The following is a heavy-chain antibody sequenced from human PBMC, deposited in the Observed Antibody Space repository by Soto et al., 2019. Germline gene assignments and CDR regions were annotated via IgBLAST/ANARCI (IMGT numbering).Heavy chain of an antibody. CDR1: GFSFSSTGVG. CDR3: AHRGRIMVRGIITKKYGWFDP. J-gene: IGHJ5*02. CDR2: IYWDDDK. Sequence: SGPTLVNPTQTLTLTCTFSGFSFSSTGVGVGWIRQPPGKALEWLAFIYWDDDKWYSPFLKSRLTITKDSSKNQVVLTMTNMDPVDTATYYCAHRGRIMVRGIITKKYGWFDPWGQGTLVTGSS. D-gene: IGHD3-10*01. V-gene: IGHV2-5*02.